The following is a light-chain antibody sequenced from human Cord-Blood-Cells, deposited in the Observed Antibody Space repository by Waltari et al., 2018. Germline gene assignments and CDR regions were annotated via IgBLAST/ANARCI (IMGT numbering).Light chain of an antibody. CDR3: WSYAGSSTYV. CDR1: SSAVGSHNT. J-gene: IGLJ1*01. CDR2: EGS. Sequence: QSALTQPASVSGSPGQSITISCTGTSSAVGSHNTVSWYQPHPGKAPKLMIYEGSKRPSGVSNRFPGSKSGNTASLTISVLQAEDEADYYCWSYAGSSTYVFGTGTKVTVL. V-gene: IGLV2-23*01.